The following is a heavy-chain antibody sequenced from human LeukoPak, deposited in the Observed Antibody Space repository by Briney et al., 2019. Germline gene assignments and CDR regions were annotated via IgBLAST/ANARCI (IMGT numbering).Heavy chain of an antibody. Sequence: GGSLRLSCAASGFTFSSYWMSWVRQAPGKGLEWVANIKQDGSEKYYVDSVKGGFTISRENAKNSLYMQMNSLRAEDTAVYYCARDGRYLSGLYGVYYMDVWGKGTTVTVSS. CDR1: GFTFSSYW. CDR2: IKQDGSEK. V-gene: IGHV3-7*01. J-gene: IGHJ6*03. CDR3: ARDGRYLSGLYGVYYMDV. D-gene: IGHD6-19*01.